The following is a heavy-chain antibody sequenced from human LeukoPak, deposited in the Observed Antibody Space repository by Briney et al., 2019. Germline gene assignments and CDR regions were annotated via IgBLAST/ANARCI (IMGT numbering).Heavy chain of an antibody. CDR3: ARELNGAFDP. Sequence: GGSLRLSCAASGFTFNRYNMNWVRRAPGKGLEWVSSISTSSSYIYYADSVRGRFTISRDNAKNSLYLQMNSLRAEDTAVYSCARELNGAFDPWGQGTLVTVSS. CDR2: ISTSSSYI. D-gene: IGHD1-1*01. J-gene: IGHJ5*02. CDR1: GFTFNRYN. V-gene: IGHV3-21*01.